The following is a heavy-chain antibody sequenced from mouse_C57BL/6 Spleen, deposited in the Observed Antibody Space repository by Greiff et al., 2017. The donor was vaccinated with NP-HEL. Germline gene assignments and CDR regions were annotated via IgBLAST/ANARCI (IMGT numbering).Heavy chain of an antibody. CDR3: ARVPSTVNYAMDY. J-gene: IGHJ4*01. Sequence: QVQLKQPGAELVRPGSSVKLSCKASGYTFTSYWMHWVTQRPIQGLAWIGNIDPSDSETHYNQKFKDKATLTVDKSSSTAYMQLSSLTSEDSAVYYCARVPSTVNYAMDYWGQGTSVTVSS. V-gene: IGHV1-52*01. CDR1: GYTFTSYW. CDR2: IDPSDSET. D-gene: IGHD1-1*01.